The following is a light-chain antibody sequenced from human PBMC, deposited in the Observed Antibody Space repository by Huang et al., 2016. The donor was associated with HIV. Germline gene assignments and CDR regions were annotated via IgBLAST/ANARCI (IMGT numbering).Light chain of an antibody. CDR2: AAS. V-gene: IGKV3-20*01. CDR3: QQYGRT. Sequence: EIVLTQSPGPLSLSPGERATLSCRASQSVSSSYLAWYQQKPGQAPRLLIYAASSRATGIPDRFSGSGSGTDFTLTISRLEPEDFAVYYCQQYGRTFGQGTKVEIK. J-gene: IGKJ1*01. CDR1: QSVSSSY.